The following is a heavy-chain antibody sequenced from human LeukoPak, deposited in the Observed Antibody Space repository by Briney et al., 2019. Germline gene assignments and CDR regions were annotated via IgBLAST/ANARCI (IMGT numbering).Heavy chain of an antibody. D-gene: IGHD3-3*01. Sequence: SGGSLRLSCAVSGFTFSDYYMDWVRQAPGKGLEWVGRIRNKANSYTTEYAASVKGRFTISRDDSKNSLYLQMNSLKAEDTAVYYCARGVLWSGYFYFGYWGQGTLVTVSS. CDR1: GFTFSDYY. CDR3: ARGVLWSGYFYFGY. V-gene: IGHV3-72*01. J-gene: IGHJ4*02. CDR2: IRNKANSYTT.